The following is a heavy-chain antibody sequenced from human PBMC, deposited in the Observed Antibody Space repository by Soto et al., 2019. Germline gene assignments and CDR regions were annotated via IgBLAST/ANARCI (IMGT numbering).Heavy chain of an antibody. V-gene: IGHV4-31*03. CDR1: GGSISSGGYY. D-gene: IGHD3-3*01. Sequence: QVQLQESGPGLVKPSQTLSLTCTVSGGSISSGGYYWSWIRQHPGKGLEWIGYIYYSGSTYYNPFLNSRVIIADDTTNNLFSPKLSSVTAADTAVYYCATDTISLLDVWGQGTTVTVSS. CDR2: IYYSGST. J-gene: IGHJ6*02. CDR3: ATDTISLLDV.